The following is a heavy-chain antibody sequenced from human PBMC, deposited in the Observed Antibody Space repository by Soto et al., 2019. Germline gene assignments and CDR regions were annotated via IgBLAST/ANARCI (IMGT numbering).Heavy chain of an antibody. CDR1: GFTFTTYA. V-gene: IGHV3-23*01. CDR2: ISNTGGNT. J-gene: IGHJ4*02. CDR3: ATVEGYTSGWYDSGDY. D-gene: IGHD6-19*01. Sequence: EVQLLESGGGLVQPGGSLRLSCVASGFTFTTYAMSWVRQAPGKGPEWVSAISNTGGNTYYAGSVKGRFTISRDNARNTLYLQMNSLRAEDTAVYYCATVEGYTSGWYDSGDYWGQGTLVTVSS.